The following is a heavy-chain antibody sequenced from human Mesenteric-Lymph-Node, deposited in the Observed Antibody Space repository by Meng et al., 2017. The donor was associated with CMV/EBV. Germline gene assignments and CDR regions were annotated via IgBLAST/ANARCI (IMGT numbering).Heavy chain of an antibody. CDR1: GGSFSGYY. CDR3: ARGSSYDILTGYFDY. D-gene: IGHD3-9*01. CDR2: INHSGST. Sequence: AQVQQWGAGLLKPSEPLSVSCAVYGGSFSGYYWNWIRQSPEKELEWIGEINHSGSTTYNPSFTSRIIISVDTSTNQISLNMSSVTAADTAVYYCARGSSYDILTGYFDYWGQGALVTVSS. J-gene: IGHJ4*02. V-gene: IGHV4-34*01.